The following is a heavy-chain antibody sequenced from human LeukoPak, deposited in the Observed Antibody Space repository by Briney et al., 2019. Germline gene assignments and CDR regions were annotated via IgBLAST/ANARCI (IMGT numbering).Heavy chain of an antibody. CDR2: IIPIFGTA. D-gene: IGHD3-9*01. V-gene: IGHV1-69*06. CDR3: ARDYRSYDILTGYYPSGMDV. CDR1: GGTFSSYA. Sequence: VKVSCKASGGTFSSYAISWVRQAPGQGLEWMGGIIPIFGTANYAQKFQGRVTITADKSTSIAYMELSSLRSEDTAVYYCARDYRSYDILTGYYPSGMDVWGKGTTVTVSS. J-gene: IGHJ6*04.